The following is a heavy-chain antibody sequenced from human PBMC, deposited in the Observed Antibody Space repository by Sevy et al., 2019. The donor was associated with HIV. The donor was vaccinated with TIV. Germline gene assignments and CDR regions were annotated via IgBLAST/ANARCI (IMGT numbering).Heavy chain of an antibody. Sequence: GGSLRLSCAASGFIFSDYYMSWIRQAPGKGLEWVSYISNSGRTIYYADSVKGRFTISRDNAKNSLYLQMNSLGAEDTAVYYCAREVSMGGTDYWGQGTLVTASS. CDR1: GFIFSDYY. CDR2: ISNSGRTI. D-gene: IGHD3-10*01. J-gene: IGHJ4*02. V-gene: IGHV3-11*04. CDR3: AREVSMGGTDY.